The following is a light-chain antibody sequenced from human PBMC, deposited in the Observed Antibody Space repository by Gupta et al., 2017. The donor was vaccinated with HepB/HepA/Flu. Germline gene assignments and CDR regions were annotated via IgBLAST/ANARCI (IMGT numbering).Light chain of an antibody. CDR2: DVN. Sequence: QSALTQPASVSGSPGQSITISCTGTSSDVGGYNFVSWYQQHPGKAPKLILYDVNNRPSGISNRFSGSKSGNTASLTISGLQAEDETDYYCTSYSGISSYVFGTGTKVTVL. CDR1: SSDVGGYNF. V-gene: IGLV2-14*03. CDR3: TSYSGISSYV. J-gene: IGLJ1*01.